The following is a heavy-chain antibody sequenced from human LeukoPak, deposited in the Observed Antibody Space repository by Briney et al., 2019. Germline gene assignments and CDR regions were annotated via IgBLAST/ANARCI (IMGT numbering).Heavy chain of an antibody. V-gene: IGHV3-30-3*01. CDR3: ARDRVSDFWSGYYKDYYGMDV. Sequence: GGSLRLSCAASGFTFSSYEMNWVRQAPGKGLEWVAVISYDGSNKYYADSVKGRFTISRDNSKNTLYLQMNSLRAEDTAVYYCARDRVSDFWSGYYKDYYGMDVWGQGTTVTVSS. CDR1: GFTFSSYE. J-gene: IGHJ6*02. CDR2: ISYDGSNK. D-gene: IGHD3-3*01.